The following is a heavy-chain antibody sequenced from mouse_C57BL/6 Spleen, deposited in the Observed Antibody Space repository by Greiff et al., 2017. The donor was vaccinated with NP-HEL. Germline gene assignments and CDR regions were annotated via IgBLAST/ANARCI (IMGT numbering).Heavy chain of an antibody. D-gene: IGHD1-1*01. Sequence: VQLQQSGPELVKPGASVKISCKASGYTFTDYYMNWVKQSHGKSLEWIGDINPNNGGTSYNQKFKGKATLTVDKSSSTAYMELRSLTSEDSAVYYCARSGIYYGSSYDYAMDYWGQGTSVTVSS. CDR1: GYTFTDYY. CDR3: ARSGIYYGSSYDYAMDY. J-gene: IGHJ4*01. CDR2: INPNNGGT. V-gene: IGHV1-26*01.